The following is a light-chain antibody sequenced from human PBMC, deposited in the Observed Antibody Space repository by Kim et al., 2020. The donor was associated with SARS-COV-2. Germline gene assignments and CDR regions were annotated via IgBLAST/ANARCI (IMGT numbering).Light chain of an antibody. J-gene: IGKJ1*01. V-gene: IGKV1-39*01. CDR3: QQSHSTPRT. Sequence: DIQMTQSPSSLSASVGDRVTITCRTSQSISSYLNWYQQKPGKAPKFLIYAASNLQSGVPSRFSGSGSGTDFTLTITSLQPEDFATYYCQQSHSTPRTFGQGNKVYIK. CDR1: QSISSY. CDR2: AAS.